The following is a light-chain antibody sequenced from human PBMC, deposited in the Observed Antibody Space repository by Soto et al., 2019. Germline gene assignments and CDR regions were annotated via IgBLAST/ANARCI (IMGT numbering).Light chain of an antibody. J-gene: IGKJ1*01. CDR1: QSVSSSY. V-gene: IGKV3-20*01. Sequence: EIVLTQSPGTLSLSPGERATLSCRASQSVSSSYLAWYQQKPGQAPRLLIYGASSRATGIPDRFSGSGSGTDFTLTISRLEPEDFAVYYCQQYGSSRFGQGTKVEIK. CDR3: QQYGSSR. CDR2: GAS.